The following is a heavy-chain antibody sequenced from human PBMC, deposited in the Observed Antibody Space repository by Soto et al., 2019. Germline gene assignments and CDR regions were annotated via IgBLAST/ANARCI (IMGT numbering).Heavy chain of an antibody. CDR3: ARDTQYSSGWEYYYYGMDV. J-gene: IGHJ6*02. Sequence: GASVKVSCKASGYTFTSYGISWVRQAPGQGLEWMGWISAYNGNTNYAQKLQGRVTMTTDTSTSTAYMELRSLRSDDTAVYYCARDTQYSSGWEYYYYGMDVWGQGTTVTVSS. CDR1: GYTFTSYG. V-gene: IGHV1-18*04. CDR2: ISAYNGNT. D-gene: IGHD6-19*01.